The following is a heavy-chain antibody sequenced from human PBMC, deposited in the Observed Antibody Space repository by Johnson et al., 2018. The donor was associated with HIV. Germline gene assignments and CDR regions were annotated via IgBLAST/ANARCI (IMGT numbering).Heavy chain of an antibody. CDR1: GFTFSTYV. CDR3: ASRQYFSSFDI. CDR2: ISHDGSND. D-gene: IGHD3-3*01. Sequence: QMQLVESGGGVVQPGRSLRLSCAASGFTFSTYVMYWVRQAPGKGLEWVALISHDGSNDYCADSVKGRFSISRDNAKNSLYLQMNSLRAEDTAVYYCASRQYFSSFDIWGQGTMVTVSS. V-gene: IGHV3-30*03. J-gene: IGHJ3*02.